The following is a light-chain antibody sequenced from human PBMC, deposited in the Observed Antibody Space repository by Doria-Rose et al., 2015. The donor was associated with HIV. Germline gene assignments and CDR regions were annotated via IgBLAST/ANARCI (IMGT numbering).Light chain of an antibody. CDR3: HQYGTSWT. Sequence: TQSPGTLSLSPGERATLSCRASQSFSSTYLAWYQQTPGQAPSLLIYDGSTRATGIPDRFSASGSGTDFTLSSNRLEPEDFALYYCHQYGTSWTFGQGTKVEI. V-gene: IGKV3-20*01. J-gene: IGKJ1*01. CDR2: DGS. CDR1: QSFSSTY.